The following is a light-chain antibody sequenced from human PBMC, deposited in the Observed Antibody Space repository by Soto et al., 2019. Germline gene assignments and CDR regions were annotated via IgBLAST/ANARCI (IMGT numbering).Light chain of an antibody. CDR2: RTS. CDR3: QYYNDYCWT. CDR1: QGISDW. V-gene: IGKV1-5*03. Sequence: DIQLTQSPSTLSASVGDRVTITCRASQGISDWLAWYQQKPGRAPKLLISRTSNVERGVPSRFSGSGSGTEFNLTISSLQTDDFATYHCQYYNDYCWTFGQGTKVEIK. J-gene: IGKJ1*01.